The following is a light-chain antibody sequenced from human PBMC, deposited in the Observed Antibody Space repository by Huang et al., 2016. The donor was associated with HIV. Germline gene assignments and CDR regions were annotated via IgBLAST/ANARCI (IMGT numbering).Light chain of an antibody. V-gene: IGKV3-15*01. CDR1: QSVTGT. CDR2: GAS. J-gene: IGKJ3*01. Sequence: EIVMTQSPATLSVSPGERATLSCRASQSVTGTLAWYQHKPGQPPRLRIYGASTRAAGAAARFNASGSGTEFTLTINSLQSEDFAVYYCQQYNKWPRTFGPGTKVDVK. CDR3: QQYNKWPRT.